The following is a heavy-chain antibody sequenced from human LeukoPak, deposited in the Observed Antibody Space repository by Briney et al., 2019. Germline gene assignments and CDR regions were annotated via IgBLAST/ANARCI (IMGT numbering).Heavy chain of an antibody. D-gene: IGHD4-17*01. CDR3: AKGIWEDNTDYGDYVFDY. Sequence: GGSLRLSCAASGFTFSSYGMHWVRQAPGKGLEWVAVISYDGSNKYYADSVKGRFTISRDNSKNTLYLQMNSLRAEDTAVYYCAKGIWEDNTDYGDYVFDYWGQGTLVTVSS. J-gene: IGHJ4*02. CDR2: ISYDGSNK. V-gene: IGHV3-30*18. CDR1: GFTFSSYG.